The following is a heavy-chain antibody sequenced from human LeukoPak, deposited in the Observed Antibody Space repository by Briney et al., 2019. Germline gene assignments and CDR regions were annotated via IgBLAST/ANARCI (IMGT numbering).Heavy chain of an antibody. D-gene: IGHD3-22*01. CDR2: ISGSGGST. CDR3: AKALIAMIVPFDY. J-gene: IGHJ4*02. CDR1: GFTFSSYA. V-gene: IGHV3-23*01. Sequence: NPGGSLILSCAASGFTFSSYAMSWVRQAPGKGLEWVSAISGSGGSTYYADSVKGRFTISRDNSKNTLYLQMNSLRAEDTAVYYCAKALIAMIVPFDYWGQGTLVTVSS.